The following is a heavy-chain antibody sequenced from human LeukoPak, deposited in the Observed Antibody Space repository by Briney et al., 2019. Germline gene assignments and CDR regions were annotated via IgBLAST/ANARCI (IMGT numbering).Heavy chain of an antibody. CDR1: GFTFDAYA. V-gene: IGHV3-23*01. Sequence: GGSLRLSCAASGFTFDAYAMSWVRQAPGKGLEWVSTISDSGDSTYYADSVKGRFTISRDNSRNTLYLQMNSLRAEDTAVYYCAKQGSKMAAAGFDYWGQGTLVTVSS. CDR3: AKQGSKMAAAGFDY. J-gene: IGHJ4*02. D-gene: IGHD6-13*01. CDR2: ISDSGDST.